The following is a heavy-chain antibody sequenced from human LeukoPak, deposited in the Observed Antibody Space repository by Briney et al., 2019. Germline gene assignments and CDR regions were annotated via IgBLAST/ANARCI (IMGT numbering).Heavy chain of an antibody. D-gene: IGHD1-1*01. CDR3: ARGKTIDY. CDR1: GYTFTSYA. Sequence: ASVKVSCKASGYTFTSYAMNWVRQAPGQGLEWIGWSIGYSGKANYAQKLRGRITMTTDTSTSTVYMELRRLRSDDTAVYYCARGKTIDYWGQGTLVTVSS. CDR2: SIGYSGKA. J-gene: IGHJ4*02. V-gene: IGHV1-18*01.